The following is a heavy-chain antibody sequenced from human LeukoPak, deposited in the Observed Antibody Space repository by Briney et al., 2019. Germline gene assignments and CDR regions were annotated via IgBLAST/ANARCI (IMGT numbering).Heavy chain of an antibody. Sequence: SETLSLTCTVSGGSISSSGYYWGWIRQPPGKGLEWIGNIYYSGSTNYNPSLKSRVTISVDTSKNQFSLKLSSVTAADTAVYYCARGQRGYSYGYWNYWGQGTLVTVSS. D-gene: IGHD5-18*01. CDR1: GGSISSSGYY. J-gene: IGHJ4*02. CDR2: IYYSGST. CDR3: ARGQRGYSYGYWNY. V-gene: IGHV4-39*07.